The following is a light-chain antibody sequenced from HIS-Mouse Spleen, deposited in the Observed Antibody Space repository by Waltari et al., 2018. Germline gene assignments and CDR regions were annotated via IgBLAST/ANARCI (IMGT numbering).Light chain of an antibody. Sequence: SYELTQPPSVSVSPGQTARITCPGDALPTKYAYWYQQKPGQFPVLVIYKDSERPSGIPERFSGSSSGTIVTLTISGVQAEDEADYYCLSADSSGTWVFGGGTKLTVL. J-gene: IGLJ3*02. CDR1: ALPTKY. CDR2: KDS. V-gene: IGLV3-16*01. CDR3: LSADSSGTWV.